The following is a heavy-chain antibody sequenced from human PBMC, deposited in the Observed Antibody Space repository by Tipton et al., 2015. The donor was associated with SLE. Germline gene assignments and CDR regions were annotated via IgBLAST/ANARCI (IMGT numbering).Heavy chain of an antibody. CDR2: ISYDGNDK. J-gene: IGHJ4*02. V-gene: IGHV3-33*08. CDR3: ARVVSGWRNFDY. CDR1: GYDFWSYG. D-gene: IGHD6-19*01. Sequence: SLRLSCEASGYDFWSYGMHWVRQAPGKGLEWVAVISYDGNDKHYGDSAKGRFTISRDNAKNSLYLQMNSLRAEDTAVYYCARVVSGWRNFDYWGQGTLVTVSS.